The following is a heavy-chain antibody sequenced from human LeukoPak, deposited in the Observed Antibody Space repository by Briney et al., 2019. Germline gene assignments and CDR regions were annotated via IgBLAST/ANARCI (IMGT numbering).Heavy chain of an antibody. CDR1: GESFSNYC. D-gene: IGHD1-14*01. CDR2: IDHDGDA. CDR3: ARAEKVERATLTFNWVRPERRYYSGLDV. Sequence: SETLSLTCAIHGESFSNYCWTWIRRSPGKGLEWTADIDHDGDATHNPSLRNRIGTSIDTSKNQFSLRLNSVTAADTAVYYCARAEKVERATLTFNWVRPERRYYSGLDVWGQGNAVTVSS. V-gene: IGHV4-34*01. J-gene: IGHJ6*02.